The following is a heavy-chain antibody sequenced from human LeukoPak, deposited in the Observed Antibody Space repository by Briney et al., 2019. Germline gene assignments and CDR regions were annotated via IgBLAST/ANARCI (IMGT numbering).Heavy chain of an antibody. CDR3: ARRSRGTGTTPRKFDP. J-gene: IGHJ5*02. CDR1: GGSFSGYY. D-gene: IGHD1-1*01. CDR2: INHSGST. Sequence: ASETLSLTCAVYGGSFSGYYWSWIRQPPGKGLEWIGEINHSGSTNYNPSLKSRVTISVDTSKNQFSLKLSSVTAADTAVYYCARRSRGTGTTPRKFDPWGQGTLVTVSS. V-gene: IGHV4-34*01.